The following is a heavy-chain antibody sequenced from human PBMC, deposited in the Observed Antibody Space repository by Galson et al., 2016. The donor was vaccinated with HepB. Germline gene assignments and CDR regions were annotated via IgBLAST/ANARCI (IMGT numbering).Heavy chain of an antibody. D-gene: IGHD3-10*01. CDR3: SNHYGSGTYYEFDP. Sequence: SLRLSCAASGFTDTNAWMTWVRQAPGKGLEWVGRIKSRTDGGTADYAAPVKGRFIISRDDSKNTLYLQMNSLKTEDTAVYYCSNHYGSGTYYEFDPWGQGTPVTVSS. J-gene: IGHJ5*02. CDR1: GFTDTNAW. V-gene: IGHV3-15*01. CDR2: IKSRTDGGTA.